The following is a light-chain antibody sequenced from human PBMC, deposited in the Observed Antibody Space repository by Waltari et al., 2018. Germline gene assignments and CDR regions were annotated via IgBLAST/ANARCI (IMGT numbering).Light chain of an antibody. CDR3: SSYTTSSTVV. CDR1: SSDVGPYTY. Sequence: QSALTQPASVSGSPGQSITISCTGTSSDVGPYTYVSWYRQHPGTAPKLLIFDVSHRPSGVSNRFSGSKSGNTASLTISGLQAEDEADYYCSSYTTSSTVVFGGGTKLTVL. J-gene: IGLJ2*01. V-gene: IGLV2-14*03. CDR2: DVS.